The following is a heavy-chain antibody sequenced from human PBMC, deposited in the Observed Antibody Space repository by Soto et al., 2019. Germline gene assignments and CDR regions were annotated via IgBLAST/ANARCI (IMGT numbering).Heavy chain of an antibody. D-gene: IGHD2-15*01. J-gene: IGHJ3*02. Sequence: GGSLRLSCAASGFTFSDYYMTWIRQAPGKGLEWVSYITSSGTGVYYPDSVKGRFTISRDNAKKSLYLQMSSLRAEDTAVYYCARAYSDAFDIWGQGTMVTVSS. CDR2: ITSSGTGV. CDR3: ARAYSDAFDI. CDR1: GFTFSDYY. V-gene: IGHV3-11*01.